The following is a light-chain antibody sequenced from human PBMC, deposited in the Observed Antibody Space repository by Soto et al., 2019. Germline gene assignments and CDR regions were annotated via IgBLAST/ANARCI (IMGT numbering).Light chain of an antibody. CDR1: QSISSY. V-gene: IGKV1-39*01. CDR2: AAS. J-gene: IGKJ1*01. CDR3: QQSYSTPWT. Sequence: IEVTQSPSSLAASLGDRVTITCRASQSISSYLNWYQQKPGKAPKLLIYAASSLQSGVPSRFSGSGSGTDFTLTISSLQPEDFATYYCQQSYSTPWTFGQGTK.